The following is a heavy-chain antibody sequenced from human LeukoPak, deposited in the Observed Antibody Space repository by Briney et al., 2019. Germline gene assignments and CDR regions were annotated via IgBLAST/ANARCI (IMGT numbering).Heavy chain of an antibody. D-gene: IGHD5-24*01. V-gene: IGHV3-21*01. J-gene: IGHJ4*02. CDR1: GFTFSSYA. CDR3: ARGGDGYNSDLDY. CDR2: ISSSSSYI. Sequence: GSLRLSCAASGFTFSSYAMNWVRQAPGKGLEWVSSISSSSSYIYYADSVKGRFTISRDNAKNSLYLQMNSLRAEDTAMYYCARGGDGYNSDLDYWGQGTLVTVSS.